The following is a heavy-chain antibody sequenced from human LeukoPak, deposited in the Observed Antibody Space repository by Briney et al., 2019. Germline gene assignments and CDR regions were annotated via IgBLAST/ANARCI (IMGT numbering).Heavy chain of an antibody. J-gene: IGHJ4*02. Sequence: ASVKVSCKASGYTFTGYYMHWVRQAPGQGLEWMGWINPNSGATNYAQKFQGRVTMTRDTSISTAYTELSRLRSDDTAVYYCARVDDSSGYYYALFDYWGQGTLVTVSS. CDR1: GYTFTGYY. CDR2: INPNSGAT. D-gene: IGHD3-22*01. V-gene: IGHV1-2*02. CDR3: ARVDDSSGYYYALFDY.